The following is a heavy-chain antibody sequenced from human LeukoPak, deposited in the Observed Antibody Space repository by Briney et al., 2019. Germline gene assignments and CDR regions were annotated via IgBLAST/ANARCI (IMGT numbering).Heavy chain of an antibody. CDR1: GGSISSYY. D-gene: IGHD5-24*01. V-gene: IGHV4-59*08. Sequence: SETLSLTCTVSGGSISSYYWSWIRQPPGKGLEWIGYIDHSGRTNCSPSLKRRVTVSIDTSKNQFSLKLSSVTAADTAIYYCARERVVDMATMFFDYWGQGILVTVSS. J-gene: IGHJ4*02. CDR2: IDHSGRT. CDR3: ARERVVDMATMFFDY.